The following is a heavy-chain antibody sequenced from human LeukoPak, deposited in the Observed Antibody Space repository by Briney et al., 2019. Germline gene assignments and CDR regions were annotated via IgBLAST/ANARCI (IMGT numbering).Heavy chain of an antibody. CDR3: PRQVLWFGESFDY. V-gene: IGHV4-34*01. Sequence: SETLSLTCAVYGGSFSGYYWSWIRKPPGKGLEWIGEINHSGSTNYNPSLKSRVTISVDTSKNQFSLKLSSVTAADTAVYYCPRQVLWFGESFDYWGQGTLVTVSS. CDR1: GGSFSGYY. D-gene: IGHD3-10*01. J-gene: IGHJ4*02. CDR2: INHSGST.